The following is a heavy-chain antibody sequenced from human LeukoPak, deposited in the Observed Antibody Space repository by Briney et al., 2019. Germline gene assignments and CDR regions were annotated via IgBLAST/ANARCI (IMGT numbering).Heavy chain of an antibody. Sequence: GGSLRLSCAASGFTFNSYAMIWVRQAPGKGLESISSISTTGYRTYYADSVKGRFAISRGNSKNTLYLQMNSLRAEDTAVYYCAKILERELQYYYYGMDVWGQGTSVTVSS. J-gene: IGHJ6*02. CDR1: GFTFNSYA. CDR2: ISTTGYRT. V-gene: IGHV3-23*01. CDR3: AKILERELQYYYYGMDV. D-gene: IGHD5-24*01.